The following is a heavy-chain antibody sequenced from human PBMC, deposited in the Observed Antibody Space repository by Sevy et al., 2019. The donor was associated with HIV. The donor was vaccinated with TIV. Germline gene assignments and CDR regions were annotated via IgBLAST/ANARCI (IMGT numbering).Heavy chain of an antibody. D-gene: IGHD3-10*01. Sequence: ASVKVSCKASGYTFTSYGISWVRQAPGQGLEWMGWISAYNGNTNYAQKLQGRVTMTTDTSTSTAYMELRSLRSDDTAMYYCARDRYGSGSYYTLLFDPWGQGTLVTVSS. J-gene: IGHJ5*02. CDR3: ARDRYGSGSYYTLLFDP. V-gene: IGHV1-18*01. CDR1: GYTFTSYG. CDR2: ISAYNGNT.